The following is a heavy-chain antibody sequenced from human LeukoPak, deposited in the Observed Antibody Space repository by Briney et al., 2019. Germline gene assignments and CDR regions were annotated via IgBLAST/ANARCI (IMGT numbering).Heavy chain of an antibody. CDR3: ARGADSSSWNWFDP. CDR2: IYYSGST. CDR1: GGSISNYY. J-gene: IGHJ5*02. D-gene: IGHD6-13*01. V-gene: IGHV4-59*01. Sequence: SETLSLTCTVAGGSISNYYWSRIRQPPGKGLEWIGYIYYSGSTNYNPSLKSRVTISVDTSKNQFSLKLSSVTAADTAVYYCARGADSSSWNWFDPWGQGTPVTVSS.